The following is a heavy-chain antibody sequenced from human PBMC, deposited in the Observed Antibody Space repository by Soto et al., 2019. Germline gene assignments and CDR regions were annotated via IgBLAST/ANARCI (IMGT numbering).Heavy chain of an antibody. V-gene: IGHV4-4*02. Sequence: QMQLRESGPGLVKPSGTLSLTCTVYGDSITNNRWWSWFRQPPGKGPELIGEMYHTWIANYNPSIENRVAFSVDKPTNQFSPSLTSVTASDTAVYYCVSKLGPYYYGLDVWGQGTTVTVSS. J-gene: IGHJ6*02. D-gene: IGHD3-16*01. CDR1: GDSITNNRW. CDR2: MYHTWIA. CDR3: VSKLGPYYYGLDV.